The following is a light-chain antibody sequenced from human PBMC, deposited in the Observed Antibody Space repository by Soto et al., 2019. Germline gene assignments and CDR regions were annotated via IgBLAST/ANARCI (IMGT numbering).Light chain of an antibody. Sequence: EIVLTQSPGTLSLSPGERATISCRASRTVDSTYLAWYQQKAGQAPRLLIYGSSSRATDIPDRFSGSGSGTDFTLTISTLEPEDFAIYYCQQYGYSRTFGQGTKVDIK. CDR3: QQYGYSRT. CDR1: RTVDSTY. CDR2: GSS. V-gene: IGKV3-20*01. J-gene: IGKJ1*01.